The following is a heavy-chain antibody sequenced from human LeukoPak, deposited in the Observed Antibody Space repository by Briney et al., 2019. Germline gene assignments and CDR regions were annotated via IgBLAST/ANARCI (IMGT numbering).Heavy chain of an antibody. CDR1: GFTFSTYV. V-gene: IGHV3-30*10. CDR2: TSSDGKNE. D-gene: IGHD4-11*01. Sequence: GGSLRLSCAASGFTFSTYVVHWVRQAPGKGLEWVALTSSDGKNELYSNSVKGRFSISRDASENALYLQMNRLRPEDTATYFCARQGGSLNYHFNYLDVWGRGTTVTVSS. CDR3: ARQGGSLNYHFNYLDV. J-gene: IGHJ6*03.